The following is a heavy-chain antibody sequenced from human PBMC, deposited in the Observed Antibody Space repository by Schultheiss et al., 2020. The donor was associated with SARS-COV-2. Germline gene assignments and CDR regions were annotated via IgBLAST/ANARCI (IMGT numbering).Heavy chain of an antibody. CDR3: ARVLYTMVRGVIIPHYFDY. D-gene: IGHD3-10*01. CDR2: ISYDGSNK. Sequence: GGSLRLSCAASGFTFSSYGMHWVRQAPGKGLEWVAVISYDGSNKYYADSVRGRFTISRDNAKNTLYLQMNSLRAEDTAVYYCARVLYTMVRGVIIPHYFDYWGQGTLVTVSS. J-gene: IGHJ4*02. V-gene: IGHV3-30*03. CDR1: GFTFSSYG.